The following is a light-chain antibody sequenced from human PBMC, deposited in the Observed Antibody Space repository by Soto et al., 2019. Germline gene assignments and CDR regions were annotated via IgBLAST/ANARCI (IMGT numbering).Light chain of an antibody. J-gene: IGKJ1*01. CDR2: AAS. CDR1: QSVNGNY. V-gene: IGKV3-20*01. CDR3: QQYGGSPPGT. Sequence: EIVLTQSPGTLSLSPGERATLSCRASQSVNGNYLAWYQQKPGQAPRLLIYAASSRATGIPDRFSGSGSGTDFTLTISSLEPEDFAVYYCQQYGGSPPGTFGQGTKVEIK.